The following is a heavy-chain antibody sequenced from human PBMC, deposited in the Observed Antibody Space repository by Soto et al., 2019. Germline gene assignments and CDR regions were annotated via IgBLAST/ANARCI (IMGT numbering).Heavy chain of an antibody. CDR1: GFTFGDYA. V-gene: IGHV3-49*03. D-gene: IGHD3-22*01. CDR3: TRGYYYDSSGYYLDDY. J-gene: IGHJ4*02. CDR2: IRSKAYGGTT. Sequence: QSGGSLRLSCTASGFTFGDYAMSWFRQAPGKGLEWVGFIRSKAYGGTTEYAASVKGRFTISRDDSKSIAYLQMNSLKTEDTAVYYCTRGYYYDSSGYYLDDYWGQGTLVTVSS.